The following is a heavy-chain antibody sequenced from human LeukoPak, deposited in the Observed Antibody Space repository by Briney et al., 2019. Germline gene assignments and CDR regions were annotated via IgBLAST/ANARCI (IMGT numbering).Heavy chain of an antibody. V-gene: IGHV3-72*01. CDR1: GFTFNTYW. CDR3: TRIFYYGTRGYYPDF. Sequence: GGSLRLSCGASGFTFNTYWMSWVRQAPGKGLEWIGRSKNKDYAYSTVYAASVKGRFTFSRDDPKNSLYLQMNSLTTEDTAVYYCTRIFYYGTRGYYPDFWGQGTLVTVSS. D-gene: IGHD3-22*01. J-gene: IGHJ4*02. CDR2: SKNKDYAYST.